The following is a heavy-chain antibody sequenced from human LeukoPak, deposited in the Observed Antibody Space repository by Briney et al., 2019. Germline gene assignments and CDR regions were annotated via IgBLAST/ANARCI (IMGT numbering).Heavy chain of an antibody. CDR3: AKIPYSSGWVQNWFDP. Sequence: GGSLRLSCAASGFTFGTYAMSWVRQAPGKGLEWISAISGSGGSTYYADSVKGRFTISRDNSKNTLYLQMNSLRAEDTAVYYCAKIPYSSGWVQNWFDPWGQGTLVTVSS. V-gene: IGHV3-23*01. D-gene: IGHD6-19*01. CDR1: GFTFGTYA. J-gene: IGHJ5*02. CDR2: ISGSGGST.